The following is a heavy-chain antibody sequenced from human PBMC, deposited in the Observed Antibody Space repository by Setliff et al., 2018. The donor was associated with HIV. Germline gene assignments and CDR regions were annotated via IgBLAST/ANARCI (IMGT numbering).Heavy chain of an antibody. Sequence: ASVKVSCKASQCTFTGYYMHWVRQAPGQGLEWMGRINPNSGGTDYSQRFQGRVTMTRDTSISTAYMELSRLRSDDTAVYYCARQGGHSSSSGTSYYYYYMDVWGKGTTVTVSS. CDR1: QCTFTGYY. D-gene: IGHD6-6*01. V-gene: IGHV1-2*06. J-gene: IGHJ6*03. CDR3: ARQGGHSSSSGTSYYYYYMDV. CDR2: INPNSGGT.